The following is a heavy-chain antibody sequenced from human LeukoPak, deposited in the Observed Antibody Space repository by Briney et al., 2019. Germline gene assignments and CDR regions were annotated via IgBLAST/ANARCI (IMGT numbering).Heavy chain of an antibody. CDR3: ARVLDYYASRRWFDP. Sequence: ASVKVSCKASGYTLTGSYMHWVRQAPGQGLEWMGWINPNSGDTNYAQKFQGRVTMTRDTSVSTAYMELSGLRSDDTAVYYCARVLDYYASRRWFDPWGQGTLVTVSS. CDR1: GYTLTGSY. V-gene: IGHV1-2*02. D-gene: IGHD3-10*01. CDR2: INPNSGDT. J-gene: IGHJ5*02.